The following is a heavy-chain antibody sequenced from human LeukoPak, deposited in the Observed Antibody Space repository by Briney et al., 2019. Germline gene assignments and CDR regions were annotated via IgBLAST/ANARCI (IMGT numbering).Heavy chain of an antibody. J-gene: IGHJ5*02. D-gene: IGHD6-13*01. CDR1: GGSISSGGYY. Sequence: SQTLSLTCTVSGGSISSGGYYWSWIRQHPGKGLEWIGYIYYSGSTYYNPSLKSRVTISVDTSKNQFSLKLSSVTAADTAVYYCARELRFIAAAGNWFDPWGQGTLVTVSS. V-gene: IGHV4-31*03. CDR2: IYYSGST. CDR3: ARELRFIAAAGNWFDP.